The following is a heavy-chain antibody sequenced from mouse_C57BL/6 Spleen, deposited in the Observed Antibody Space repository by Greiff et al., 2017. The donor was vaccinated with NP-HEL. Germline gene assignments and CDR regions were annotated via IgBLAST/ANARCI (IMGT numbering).Heavy chain of an antibody. J-gene: IGHJ4*01. V-gene: IGHV1-52*01. CDR2: IDPSDSET. Sequence: QVQLQQPGAELVRPGSSVKLSCKASGYTFTSYWMHWVKQRPIQGLEWIGNIDPSDSETHYNQKFKDKATLTVDKSSSTAYMQLRSLTSEDSAVYYCARSSTVVAKDAMDYWGQGTSVTVSS. CDR1: GYTFTSYW. D-gene: IGHD1-1*01. CDR3: ARSSTVVAKDAMDY.